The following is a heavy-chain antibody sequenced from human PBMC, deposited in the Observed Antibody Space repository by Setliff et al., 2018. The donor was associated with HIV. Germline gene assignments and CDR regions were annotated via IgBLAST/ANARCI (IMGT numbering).Heavy chain of an antibody. Sequence: GGSLRLSCAASGFTFSSYSMNWVRQAPGKGLEWVSSISSSSSYMYYADSVKGRFTISRDNAKNSLYLQMNSLRAEDTAVYYCARPHRGTNWERSWYFDLWGRGTLVTVSS. CDR3: ARPHRGTNWERSWYFDL. CDR1: GFTFSSYS. V-gene: IGHV3-21*01. J-gene: IGHJ2*01. CDR2: ISSSSSYM. D-gene: IGHD7-27*01.